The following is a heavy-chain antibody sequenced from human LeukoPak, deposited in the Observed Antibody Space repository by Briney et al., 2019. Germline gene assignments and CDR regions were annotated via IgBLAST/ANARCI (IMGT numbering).Heavy chain of an antibody. CDR1: NFTYGSYG. J-gene: IGHJ4*02. Sequence: GGSLRLSCAASNFTYGSYGMNWVRHVPGKGLEWVAYISYDGSDKYYTDSVKGRFTISRDSAKNSLYLQMNSLRTEDTALYYCAKDTYSDSRGQPDYWGQGTLVTVSS. CDR2: ISYDGSDK. V-gene: IGHV3-30*02. CDR3: AKDTYSDSRGQPDY. D-gene: IGHD3-22*01.